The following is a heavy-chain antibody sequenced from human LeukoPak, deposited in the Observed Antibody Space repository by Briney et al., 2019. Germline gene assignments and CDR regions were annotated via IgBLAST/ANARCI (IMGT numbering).Heavy chain of an antibody. J-gene: IGHJ4*02. Sequence: PSETLSLTCTVSGGSISSSSYYWGWIRQPPGKGLEWIGSIYYSGSTYYNPSLKSRVTISVDTSKNQFSLKLSSVTAADTAVYYCARPYCSGGSCYIDCWGQGTLVTVSS. CDR1: GGSISSSSYY. CDR2: IYYSGST. CDR3: ARPYCSGGSCYIDC. V-gene: IGHV4-39*01. D-gene: IGHD2-15*01.